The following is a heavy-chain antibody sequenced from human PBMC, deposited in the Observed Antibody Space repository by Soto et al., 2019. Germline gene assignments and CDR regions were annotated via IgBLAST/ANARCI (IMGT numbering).Heavy chain of an antibody. CDR2: INGEGRNT. D-gene: IGHD5-18*01. V-gene: IGHV3-74*01. J-gene: IGHJ4*02. CDR1: GFTFTTYW. CDR3: AREAYSYGYFDY. Sequence: EVQLMESGGGLVQPGGSLRLSCAASGFTFTTYWMHWVRQAPGKGLEWVSRINGEGRNTNYADSVKGRFTFSRDNAKNTVYLEMNSLRVEDTAVYYCAREAYSYGYFDYWGQGAVVTVSS.